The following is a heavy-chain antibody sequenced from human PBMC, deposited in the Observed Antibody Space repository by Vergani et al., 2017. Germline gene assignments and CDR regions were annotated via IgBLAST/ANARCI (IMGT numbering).Heavy chain of an antibody. J-gene: IGHJ3*01. D-gene: IGHD5-12*01. CDR3: GKDYDYGSDQMRWAIEC. CDR2: IWYDGTKK. V-gene: IGHV3-30*04. Sequence: QVQLVESGGGVVQPGRSLRLSCAASGFTFKNYGLHWVRQAPGKGLEWVAIIWYDGTKKSYADSVKGRFTVSRDNSKNTLYLQMNSLRTEDTAVYFCGKDYDYGSDQMRWAIECWGQGTMVTVSS. CDR1: GFTFKNYG.